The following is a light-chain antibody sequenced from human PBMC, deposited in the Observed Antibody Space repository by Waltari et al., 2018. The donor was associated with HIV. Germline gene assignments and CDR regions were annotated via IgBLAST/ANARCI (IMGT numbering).Light chain of an antibody. V-gene: IGLV1-47*01. J-gene: IGLJ3*02. Sequence: QSILTQPPSTSGTPGQRVTISCSGSGSNIGSNSVSWYQLLLGTAPKLLIYRNNQRPSGVPARFSGSKSATSASLAIGGLRSEDEADYYCAAWDDSLSGPVFGGGTKLTVL. CDR3: AAWDDSLSGPV. CDR2: RNN. CDR1: GSNIGSNS.